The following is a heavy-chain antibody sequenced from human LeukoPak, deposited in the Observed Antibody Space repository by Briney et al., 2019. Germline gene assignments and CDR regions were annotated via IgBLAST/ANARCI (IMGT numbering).Heavy chain of an antibody. CDR2: IYTSGST. CDR3: ARDYYDSSGYYINWFDP. CDR1: GGSISTSNYY. J-gene: IGHJ5*02. Sequence: SETLSLTCTVSGGSISTSNYYWSWIRQPAGKGLEWIGRIYTSGSTNYNPSLKSRVTISVDTSKNQFSLKLSSVTAADTAVYYCARDYYDSSGYYINWFDPWGQGTLVTVSS. V-gene: IGHV4-61*02. D-gene: IGHD3-22*01.